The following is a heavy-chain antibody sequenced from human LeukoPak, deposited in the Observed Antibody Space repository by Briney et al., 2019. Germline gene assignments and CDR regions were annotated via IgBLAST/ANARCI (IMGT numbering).Heavy chain of an antibody. CDR3: ARYVWGSYPTFEDY. Sequence: PSETLSLTCSVSGGSIISSNYYWGWIRQPPGKGLEWIGSIYQSGSGSSYYNPSLKSRVTISGDTSKNQFFLRLSSVTAADTAVYYCARYVWGSYPTFEDYWGQGTLVTVSS. V-gene: IGHV4-39*01. CDR1: GGSIISSNYY. D-gene: IGHD3-16*02. CDR2: IYQSGSGSS. J-gene: IGHJ4*02.